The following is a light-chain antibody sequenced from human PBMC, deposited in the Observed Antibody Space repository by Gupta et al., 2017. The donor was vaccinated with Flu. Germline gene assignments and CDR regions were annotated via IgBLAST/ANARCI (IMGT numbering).Light chain of an antibody. J-gene: IGKJ5*01. CDR3: MQALQTPIT. V-gene: IGKV2-28*01. CDR1: QSLLHSNGYNY. CDR2: LGS. Sequence: DSVMTQSPLSLPVTPGEPASISCRSSQSLLHSNGYNYLDWYLQKPGQSPQLLIYLGSNRASGVPDRFSGSGSGTDFTLKISRVDAEDVGVYYCMQALQTPITFGQGTRLEIK.